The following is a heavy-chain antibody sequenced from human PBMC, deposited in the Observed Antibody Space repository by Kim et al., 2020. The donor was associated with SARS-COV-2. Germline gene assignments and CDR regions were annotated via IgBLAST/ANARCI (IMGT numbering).Heavy chain of an antibody. CDR2: INHSGST. J-gene: IGHJ4*02. CDR3: ARGQPFASLEY. D-gene: IGHD1-1*01. CDR1: GGSFSGYY. V-gene: IGHV4-34*01. Sequence: SETLSLTCAVYGGSFSGYYWSWIRQPPGKGLEWIGEINHSGSTNYNPSLKSRVTISVDTSKNQFSLKLSSLTAADTAVYYCARGQPFASLEYWGQGTLVTVSS.